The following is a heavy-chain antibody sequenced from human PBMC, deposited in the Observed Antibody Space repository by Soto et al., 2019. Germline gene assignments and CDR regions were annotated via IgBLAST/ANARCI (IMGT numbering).Heavy chain of an antibody. CDR1: GFTFSSYG. CDR2: RSYDGSNK. CDR3: AKDRGEMATNVAYYFDY. Sequence: QVQLVESGGGVVQPGRSLRLSCAASGFTFSSYGMHWVRQAPGKGLEWVAVRSYDGSNKYYADSVKGRFTISRDNSKNTLYLQMNSLRAEDTAVYYCAKDRGEMATNVAYYFDYWGQGTLVTVSS. V-gene: IGHV3-30*18. D-gene: IGHD3-16*01. J-gene: IGHJ4*02.